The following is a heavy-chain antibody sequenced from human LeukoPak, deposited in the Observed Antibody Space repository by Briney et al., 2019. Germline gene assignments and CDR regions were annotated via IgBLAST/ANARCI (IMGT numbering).Heavy chain of an antibody. V-gene: IGHV5-51*01. CDR2: IYPGDSDT. J-gene: IGHJ4*02. D-gene: IGHD4-17*01. CDR1: GYRFTSYW. CDR3: ASGTTVTTASGLYFDY. Sequence: LGESLKISCKGSGYRFTSYWIGWVRQMPGKGLEWMGIIYPGDSDTRYSPSFQGQVTISADKSISTAHLQWSSLKASDTAMHYCASGTTVTTASGLYFDYWGQGTLVTVSS.